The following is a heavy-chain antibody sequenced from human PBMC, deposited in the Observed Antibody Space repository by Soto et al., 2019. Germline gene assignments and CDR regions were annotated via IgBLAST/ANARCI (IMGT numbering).Heavy chain of an antibody. D-gene: IGHD4-17*01. J-gene: IGHJ4*02. CDR1: GYTFTSYA. CDR2: INAGNGNT. CDR3: ASESYGGEFDY. V-gene: IGHV1-3*05. Sequence: QVQLVQSGAEEKKPGASVKVSCKASGYTFTSYAMNWVRQAPGQRREWMGGINAGNGNTKYSQKFQGRVTITRNTSASTAYMELCSLRSEDTAVYYCASESYGGEFDYVGQGTLVPVSS.